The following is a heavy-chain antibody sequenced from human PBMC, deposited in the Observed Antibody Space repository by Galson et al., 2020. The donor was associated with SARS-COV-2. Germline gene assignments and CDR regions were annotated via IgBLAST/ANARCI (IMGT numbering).Heavy chain of an antibody. Sequence: ASVKVSCKASGYTFTSYGISWVRQAPGQGLEWLGWISAYNGNTNYAQKLQGRVTMTTDTSTSTAYMELRSLRSDDTAVYYCAREGTFGSGSRYSLHYYYYGMDVWGQGTTVTVSS. V-gene: IGHV1-18*01. CDR2: ISAYNGNT. J-gene: IGHJ6*02. CDR1: GYTFTSYG. D-gene: IGHD3-10*01. CDR3: AREGTFGSGSRYSLHYYYYGMDV.